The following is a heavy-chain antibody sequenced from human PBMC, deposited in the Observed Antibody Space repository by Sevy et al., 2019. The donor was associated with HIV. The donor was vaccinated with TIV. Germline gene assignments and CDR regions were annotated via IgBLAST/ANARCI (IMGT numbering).Heavy chain of an antibody. J-gene: IGHJ4*02. CDR1: GFTFSSYS. CDR2: ISSSSSTI. V-gene: IGHV3-48*02. Sequence: GGSLRLSCAASGFTFSSYSMNWVRQAPGKGLEWVSYISSSSSTIYYADSVKGRFTISRDNAKNSLYLQMNSLRDEDTAVYYCARISNITVAGSGFDYWGQGTLVTVSS. D-gene: IGHD6-19*01. CDR3: ARISNITVAGSGFDY.